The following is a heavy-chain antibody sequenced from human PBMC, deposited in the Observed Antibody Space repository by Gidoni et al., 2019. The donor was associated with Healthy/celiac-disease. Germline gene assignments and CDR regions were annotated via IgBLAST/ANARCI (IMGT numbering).Heavy chain of an antibody. CDR2: IIPILGIA. Sequence: QVQLVQSGAEVTKPGSSVKVSCKASGGTFSSYTISWVRQAPGQGLEWMGRIIPILGIANYAQKFQGRVTITADKSTSTAYMELSSLRSEDTAVYYCARDPGIAVAGPWDWGQGTLVTVSS. CDR1: GGTFSSYT. J-gene: IGHJ4*02. D-gene: IGHD6-19*01. CDR3: ARDPGIAVAGPWD. V-gene: IGHV1-69*08.